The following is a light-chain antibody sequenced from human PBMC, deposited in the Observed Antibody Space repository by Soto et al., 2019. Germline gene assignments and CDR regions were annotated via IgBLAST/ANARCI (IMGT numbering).Light chain of an antibody. CDR1: QGISSY. CDR2: AAS. J-gene: IGKJ5*01. Sequence: DIQLTQSPSFLSASVGDRVTITCRASQGISSYLAWYQQKPGKAPKLLIYAASTLQSGVPSRFSGSGSGTEFTLTISSLQPEDVATYYCQQLNSYLITFGQGTRLAIK. V-gene: IGKV1-9*01. CDR3: QQLNSYLIT.